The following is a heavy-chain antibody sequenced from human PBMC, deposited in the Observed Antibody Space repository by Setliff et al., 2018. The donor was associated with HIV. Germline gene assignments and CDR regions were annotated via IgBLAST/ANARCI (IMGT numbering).Heavy chain of an antibody. D-gene: IGHD1-7*01. CDR3: ARGRNRNYVVYGMDV. V-gene: IGHV3-53*01. Sequence: GGSLRLSCAASGFTFSSAWMGWVRQAPAKGLEWVSIMYVNGDIYYADSVKGRFIISRDASKNTLYLQMDSLRAEDTAVYYCARGRNRNYVVYGMDVWGQGTTVTVSS. CDR2: MYVNGDI. J-gene: IGHJ6*02. CDR1: GFTFSSAW.